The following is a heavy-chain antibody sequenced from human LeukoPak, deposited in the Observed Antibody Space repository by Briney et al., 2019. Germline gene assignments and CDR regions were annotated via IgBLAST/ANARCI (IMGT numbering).Heavy chain of an antibody. J-gene: IGHJ3*02. CDR1: GFTVSSNY. D-gene: IGHD3-9*01. CDR2: IYSGGTT. Sequence: GGSLRLPCAASGFTVSSNYMSWVRQAPGKGLEWVSVIYSGGTTYYADSVKGRFTISRDNSKNTLYLQMNSLRAEDTAVYYCARDQGLRYFDGGAFDIWGQGTMVTVSS. CDR3: ARDQGLRYFDGGAFDI. V-gene: IGHV3-66*01.